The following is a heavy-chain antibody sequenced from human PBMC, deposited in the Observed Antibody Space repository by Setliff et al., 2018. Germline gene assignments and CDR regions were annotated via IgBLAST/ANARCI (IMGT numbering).Heavy chain of an antibody. CDR1: GGSVSSSSYY. V-gene: IGHV4-39*07. CDR2: IYSSGST. CDR3: ARDQGYCGSASCYAQLWFDP. D-gene: IGHD2-2*01. Sequence: PSETLSLTCTVSGGSVSSSSYYWGWIRQPPGKGLEWIGYIYSSGSTNYNPSLKSRVTISVDTSKNQLSLKLSSVTAADTAVYYCARDQGYCGSASCYAQLWFDPWGQGTLVTVSS. J-gene: IGHJ5*02.